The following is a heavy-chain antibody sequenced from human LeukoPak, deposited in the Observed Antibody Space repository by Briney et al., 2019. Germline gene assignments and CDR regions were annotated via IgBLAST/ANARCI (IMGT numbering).Heavy chain of an antibody. CDR1: GYTFTSYD. Sequence: GASVKVSRKASGYTFTSYDINWVRQATGQGLERMGWMNPNSGNTGYAQKFQGRVTMTRNTSISTAYMELSSLRSEDTAVYYCAREVDVDTALAYGMDVWGQGTTVTVSS. CDR3: AREVDVDTALAYGMDV. D-gene: IGHD5-18*01. J-gene: IGHJ6*02. V-gene: IGHV1-8*01. CDR2: MNPNSGNT.